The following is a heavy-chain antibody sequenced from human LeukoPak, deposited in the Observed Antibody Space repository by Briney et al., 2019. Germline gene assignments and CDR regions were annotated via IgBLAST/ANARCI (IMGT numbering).Heavy chain of an antibody. CDR2: IYYSGTT. J-gene: IGHJ4*02. Sequence: SETLSLTCTVSGGSIISGDYYWSWIRQPPGKGLEWIGYIYYSGTTSYNSSLQSRVTISVDTSKNQFSLKLNSVTAADTAVYYCASIGYCSGGSCLYFDRWGQGTLVTVSS. CDR1: GGSIISGDYY. D-gene: IGHD2-15*01. CDR3: ASIGYCSGGSCLYFDR. V-gene: IGHV4-30-4*01.